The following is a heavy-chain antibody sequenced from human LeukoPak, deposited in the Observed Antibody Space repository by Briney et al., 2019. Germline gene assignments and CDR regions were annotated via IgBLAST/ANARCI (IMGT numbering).Heavy chain of an antibody. V-gene: IGHV3-21*01. J-gene: IGHJ4*02. CDR3: ARDRRGRYFDWLSKGYFDY. CDR1: GFTFSRYS. CDR2: ISGSSIYK. D-gene: IGHD3-9*01. Sequence: GGSLRLSCAASGFTFSRYSMNWVRQAPGKGLEWVSSISGSSIYKYYADSVKGRFTISRDNAKNSLYLQMNSLRAEDTAVYYCARDRRGRYFDWLSKGYFDYWGQGTLVTVSS.